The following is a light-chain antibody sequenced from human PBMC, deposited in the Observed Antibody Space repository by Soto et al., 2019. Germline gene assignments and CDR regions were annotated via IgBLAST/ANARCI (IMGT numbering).Light chain of an antibody. J-gene: IGLJ3*02. CDR2: VKSDGSH. Sequence: QAVVAQSPSASASLGASVKLTCTLSSGHSSYVIAWHQQLPEKGPRYLMKVKSDGSHSKGDGIPDRFSGSSSGAERHLTISSLQSEDEADYYCQTWGSGIQVFGGGTKLTVL. CDR3: QTWGSGIQV. CDR1: SGHSSYV. V-gene: IGLV4-69*01.